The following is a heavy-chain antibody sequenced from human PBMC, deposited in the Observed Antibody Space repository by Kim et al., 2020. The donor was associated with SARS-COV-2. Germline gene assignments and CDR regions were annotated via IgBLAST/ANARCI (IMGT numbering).Heavy chain of an antibody. J-gene: IGHJ4*01. CDR2: VNYSGST. V-gene: IGHV4-34*01. Sequence: SETLSLTCAVDGESFSGYFWSWIRQAPEQGLEWIGEVNYSGSTTYSPSLKSLVTISVDTSKSHFSLTLTSVTVSDTAVYYCARGTSRNFYRWRYFDYWG. CDR3: ARGTSRNFYRWRYFDY. CDR1: GESFSGYF. D-gene: IGHD3-9*01.